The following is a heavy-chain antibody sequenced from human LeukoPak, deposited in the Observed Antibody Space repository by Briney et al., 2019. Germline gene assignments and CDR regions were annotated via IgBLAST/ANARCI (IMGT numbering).Heavy chain of an antibody. CDR1: GYIFTSYY. Sequence: ASVKVSCKASGYIFTSYYMHWVRQAPGEGLEWMGIINPSGGSTSYAQKLQGRLTMTRDTSTSTVYMELSSLRSEDTAVYYCARSSGYTYGFDYSGQGTLVTVSS. V-gene: IGHV1-46*04. CDR2: INPSGGST. J-gene: IGHJ4*02. CDR3: ARSSGYTYGFDY. D-gene: IGHD5-18*01.